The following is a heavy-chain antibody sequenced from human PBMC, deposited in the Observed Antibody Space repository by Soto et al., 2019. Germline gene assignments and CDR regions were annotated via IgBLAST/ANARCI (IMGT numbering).Heavy chain of an antibody. CDR1: GFTFSSYS. V-gene: IGHV3-48*01. D-gene: IGHD4-17*01. CDR2: ISSSSSTI. J-gene: IGHJ3*02. CDR3: ARDRDYGDYVNAFDI. Sequence: GGSLSLSCAASGFTFSSYSMNWVRQAPGKGLEWVSYISSSSSTIYYADSVKGRFTISRDNAKNSLYLQMNSLRAEDTAVYYCARDRDYGDYVNAFDIWGQGTMVTVSS.